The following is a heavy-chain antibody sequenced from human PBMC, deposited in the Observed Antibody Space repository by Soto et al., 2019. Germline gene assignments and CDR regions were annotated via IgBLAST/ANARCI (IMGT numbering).Heavy chain of an antibody. CDR1: GYSFTDYH. V-gene: IGHV1-2*04. D-gene: IGHD2-8*01. CDR3: ARGHSTDCSNGVCSFFYNHDMDV. J-gene: IGHJ6*02. Sequence: DSVQVSCKASGYSFTDYHIHWVRQAPGQGLEWLGRINPKSGGTSTAQKFQGWVTMTRDRSISTVYMELTRLRSDDTAVYFCARGHSTDCSNGVCSFFYNHDMDVWGQGTTVTVAS. CDR2: INPKSGGT.